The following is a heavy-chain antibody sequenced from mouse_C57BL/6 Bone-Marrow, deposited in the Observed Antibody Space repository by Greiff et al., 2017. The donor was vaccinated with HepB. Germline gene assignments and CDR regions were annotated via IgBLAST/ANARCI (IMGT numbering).Heavy chain of an antibody. V-gene: IGHV1-64*01. CDR3: ARSGWDEDY. CDR2: IHPNSGST. J-gene: IGHJ2*01. CDR1: GYTFTSYW. D-gene: IGHD4-1*01. Sequence: QVQLQQPGAELVKPGASVKLSCKASGYTFTSYWMHWVKQRPGQGLEWIGMIHPNSGSTNYNEKFKSKATLTVDKSSSTAYMQRSSLTSEDSAVYYCARSGWDEDYWGQGTTLTVSS.